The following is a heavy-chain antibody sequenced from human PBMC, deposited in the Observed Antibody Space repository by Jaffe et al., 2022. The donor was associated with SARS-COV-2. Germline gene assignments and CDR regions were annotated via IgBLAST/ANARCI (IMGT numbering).Heavy chain of an antibody. J-gene: IGHJ4*02. D-gene: IGHD3-22*01. CDR1: GFTFGDYA. V-gene: IGHV3-49*04. CDR2: IRSKAYGGTT. CDR3: TRGHDSSGSTLGGY. Sequence: EVQLVESGGGLVQPGRSLRLSCTASGFTFGDYAMSWVRQAPGKGLEWVGFIRSKAYGGTTEYAASVKGRFTISRDDSKSIAYLQMNSLKTEDTAVYYCTRGHDSSGSTLGGYWGQGTLVTVSS.